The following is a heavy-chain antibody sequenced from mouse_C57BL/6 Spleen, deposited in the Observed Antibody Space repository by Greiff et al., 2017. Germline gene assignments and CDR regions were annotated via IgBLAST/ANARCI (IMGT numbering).Heavy chain of an antibody. Sequence: VQLQQSGPELVKPGASVKISCKASGYAFRSSWMNWVKQRPGKGLEWIGRIYPGDGDTNYNGKFKGKATLTADKSSSTAYMQLSSLTSEDSAVYFCAGYFDYWGQGTTLTVSS. CDR2: IYPGDGDT. J-gene: IGHJ2*01. CDR1: GYAFRSSW. V-gene: IGHV1-82*01. CDR3: AGYFDY.